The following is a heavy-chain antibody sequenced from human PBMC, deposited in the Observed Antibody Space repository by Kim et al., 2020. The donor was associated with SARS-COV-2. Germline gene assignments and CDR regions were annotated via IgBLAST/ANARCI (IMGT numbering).Heavy chain of an antibody. D-gene: IGHD2-15*01. CDR3: AKERRKYCSGGSCHLEY. Sequence: KGRFTISRDNYKNTLYLQMNNLRAEDTAVYYCAKERRKYCSGGSCHLEYWGQGTLVTVSS. J-gene: IGHJ4*02. V-gene: IGHV3-33*06.